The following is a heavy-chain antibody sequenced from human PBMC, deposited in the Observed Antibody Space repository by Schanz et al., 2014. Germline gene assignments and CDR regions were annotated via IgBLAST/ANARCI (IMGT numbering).Heavy chain of an antibody. CDR1: GFTLSSYG. J-gene: IGHJ5*02. D-gene: IGHD3-9*01. CDR2: INSDGTKR. CDR3: AKAADWPVTRFDP. Sequence: QVRLVESGGGVVQPGRSLRLSCAASGFTLSSYGMHWVRQAPGKGLEWVAFINSDGTKRFYADSVKSRFTISRDNSRNTLYLQMSSLRADDTAVYYCAKAADWPVTRFDPWGQGTLVTVSS. V-gene: IGHV3-30*18.